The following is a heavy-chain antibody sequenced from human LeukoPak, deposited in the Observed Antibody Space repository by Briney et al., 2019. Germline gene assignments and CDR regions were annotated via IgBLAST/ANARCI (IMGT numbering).Heavy chain of an antibody. CDR3: ARRGRYYDILTGLGYYYGMDV. Sequence: GESLKISCKGSGYSFTSYWIGWVRQMPGKGLEWMGIIYPGDSDTRYSPSFQGQATISADKSISTAYLQWSSLKASDTAMYYCARRGRYYDILTGLGYYYGMDVWGQGTTVTVSS. J-gene: IGHJ6*02. CDR1: GYSFTSYW. V-gene: IGHV5-51*01. CDR2: IYPGDSDT. D-gene: IGHD3-9*01.